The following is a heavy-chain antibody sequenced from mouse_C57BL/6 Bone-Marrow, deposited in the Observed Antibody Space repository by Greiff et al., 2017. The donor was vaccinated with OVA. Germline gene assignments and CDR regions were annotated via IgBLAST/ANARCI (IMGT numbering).Heavy chain of an antibody. Sequence: QVQLKESGPGLVQPSQSLSITCTVSGFSLTSYGAPFFRQSPGKGLSLLGLIWSGGSTDYNAAFISRLSISNDKSTSQVFFKMHSLQADDTAIDYCASWVYWYFDVWGTGTTVTVSA. J-gene: IGHJ1*03. CDR1: GFSLTSYG. CDR3: ASWVYWYFDV. CDR2: IWSGGST. D-gene: IGHD4-1*01. V-gene: IGHV2-2*01.